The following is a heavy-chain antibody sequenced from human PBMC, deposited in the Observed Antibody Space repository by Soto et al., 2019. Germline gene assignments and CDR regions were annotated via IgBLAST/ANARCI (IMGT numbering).Heavy chain of an antibody. CDR2: INSDGSST. J-gene: IGHJ5*02. CDR1: GFTFSSYW. CDR3: ARAAGFDYIWGSYRPDNWFDP. V-gene: IGHV3-74*01. D-gene: IGHD3-16*02. Sequence: GGSLRLSCAASGFTFSSYWMHWVRQAPGKGLVWVSRINSDGSSTSYADSVKGRFTISRDNAKNTLYLQMNSLRAEDTAVYYCARAAGFDYIWGSYRPDNWFDPWGQGTLVTVSS.